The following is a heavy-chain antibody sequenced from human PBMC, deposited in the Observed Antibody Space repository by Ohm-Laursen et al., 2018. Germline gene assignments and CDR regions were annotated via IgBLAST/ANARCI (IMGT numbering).Heavy chain of an antibody. J-gene: IGHJ4*02. CDR3: ARASRDGYDY. Sequence: SLRLSCTASGFTFSSYGMQWVRQAPGKGLEWVAFISYDGTKKYYADSVKGRFTISRDNAKNSLYLQMNSLRVEDTAVYYCARASRDGYDYWGQGTLVTVSS. D-gene: IGHD5-24*01. CDR2: ISYDGTKK. V-gene: IGHV3-30*03. CDR1: GFTFSSYG.